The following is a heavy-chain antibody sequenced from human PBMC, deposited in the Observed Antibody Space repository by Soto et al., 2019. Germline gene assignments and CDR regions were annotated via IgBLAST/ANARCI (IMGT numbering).Heavy chain of an antibody. CDR1: GVTFSSYA. V-gene: IGHV3-23*01. CDR3: AKVRDYDYLAQFDY. CDR2: ISGSGGST. Sequence: PGGSLGLSCAASGVTFSSYAMSWVRQAPGKGLEWVSAISGSGGSTYYADSVKGRFTISRDNSKNTLYLQMNSLRAEDTAVYYCAKVRDYDYLAQFDYWGQGTLVTVSS. J-gene: IGHJ4*02. D-gene: IGHD3-16*01.